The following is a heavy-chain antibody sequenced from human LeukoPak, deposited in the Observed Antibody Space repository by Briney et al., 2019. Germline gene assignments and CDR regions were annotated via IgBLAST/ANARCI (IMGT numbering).Heavy chain of an antibody. V-gene: IGHV3-48*03. J-gene: IGHJ4*02. CDR2: ISSSGSII. CDR1: GFAFSSYE. CDR3: ASFGDYDILTGYYSFDY. D-gene: IGHD3-9*01. Sequence: PGGSLRLSCASSGFAFSSYEMNWVRQAPGKGLEWVSYISSSGSIIYYADSVKGRFTISRDNAKNSLYLQMNSLRAEDTAVYYCASFGDYDILTGYYSFDYWGQGTLVTVSS.